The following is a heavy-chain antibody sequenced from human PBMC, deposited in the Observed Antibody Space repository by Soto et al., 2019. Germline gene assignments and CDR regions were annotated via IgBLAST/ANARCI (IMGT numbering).Heavy chain of an antibody. J-gene: IGHJ4*02. D-gene: IGHD6-6*01. CDR3: ARAGSSSSGCFDY. Sequence: EVQLVETGGGLIQPGGSLRLSCAATGFTVSSNYMRWVRQAPGKGLEWVSVIYSGGSTYYADSVKGRFTISRDNSRNTLYLQMNSLRAEDTAVYYCARAGSSSSGCFDYWGEVTLVIVSS. CDR1: GFTVSSNY. CDR2: IYSGGST. V-gene: IGHV3-53*02.